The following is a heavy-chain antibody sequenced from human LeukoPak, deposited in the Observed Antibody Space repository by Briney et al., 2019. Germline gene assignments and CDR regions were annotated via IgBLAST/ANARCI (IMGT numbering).Heavy chain of an antibody. D-gene: IGHD1-26*01. V-gene: IGHV4-30-4*08. CDR1: GVSISSGDYY. Sequence: SETLSLTCAVSGVSISSGDYYWSWIRQPPGKGLEWIGYIYYSGSTYYNPSLKSRVTISVDMSKNQFSLKLSSVTAADTAVYYCARGSYDTPSFDYWGQGTLVTVSS. CDR2: IYYSGST. CDR3: ARGSYDTPSFDY. J-gene: IGHJ4*02.